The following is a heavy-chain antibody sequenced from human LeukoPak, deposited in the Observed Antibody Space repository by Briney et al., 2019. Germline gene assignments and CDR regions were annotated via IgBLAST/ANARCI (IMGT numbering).Heavy chain of an antibody. CDR1: GFTFSNAW. V-gene: IGHV3-15*01. CDR3: TTDQRTGSSWHHYYYYGMDV. CDR2: IKSKTDGGTT. Sequence: GGSLRLSCAASGFTFSNAWMSWVRQAPGKGLEWVGRIKSKTDGGTTDYAAPVKGRLTISRDDSKNTLYLQMNSLKTEDTAVYYCTTDQRTGSSWHHYYYYGMDVWGQGTTVTVSS. D-gene: IGHD6-13*01. J-gene: IGHJ6*02.